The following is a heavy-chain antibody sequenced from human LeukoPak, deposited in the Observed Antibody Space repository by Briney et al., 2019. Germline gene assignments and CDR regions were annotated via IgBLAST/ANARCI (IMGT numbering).Heavy chain of an antibody. V-gene: IGHV3-7*01. CDR2: IRQDGSLK. D-gene: IGHD6-6*01. J-gene: IGHJ4*02. Sequence: PGGSLRLSCAASGFTFRNYWMSWVRQAPGKGLEWVANIRQDGSLKYYVDSLKGRFTISRDNAKTSVYLQMNSLRAEGTAVYFCARIGYSSSSFDYWGQGTLVTVSS. CDR3: ARIGYSSSSFDY. CDR1: GFTFRNYW.